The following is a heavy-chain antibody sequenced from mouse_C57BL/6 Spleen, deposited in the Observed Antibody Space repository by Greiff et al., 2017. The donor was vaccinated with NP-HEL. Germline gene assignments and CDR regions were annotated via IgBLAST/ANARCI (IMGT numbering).Heavy chain of an antibody. CDR1: GYTFTDYY. CDR3: ARRGGREYYFDY. J-gene: IGHJ2*01. CDR2: INPNNGGT. V-gene: IGHV1-26*01. Sequence: VQLQQSGPELVKPGASVKISCKASGYTFTDYYMNWVKQSHGKSLEWIGDINPNNGGTSYNQKFKGKATLTVDKSSSTAYMELRSLTSEDSAVYYCARRGGREYYFDYWGQGTTLTVSS. D-gene: IGHD3-3*01.